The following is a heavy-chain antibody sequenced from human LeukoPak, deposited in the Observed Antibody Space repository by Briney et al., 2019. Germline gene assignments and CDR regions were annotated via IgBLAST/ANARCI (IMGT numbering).Heavy chain of an antibody. CDR1: GGSISSYY. CDR3: ARGGYSGYAVWFDS. J-gene: IGHJ5*01. Sequence: SETLSLTCTVSGGSISSYYWSWIRQPPGKGLEWIGYIYYSGSTNYNPSLKSRVTISVDTSKNQFSLKLSSVTAADTAVYYCARGGYSGYAVWFDSWGQGTLVTVSS. CDR2: IYYSGST. D-gene: IGHD5-12*01. V-gene: IGHV4-59*01.